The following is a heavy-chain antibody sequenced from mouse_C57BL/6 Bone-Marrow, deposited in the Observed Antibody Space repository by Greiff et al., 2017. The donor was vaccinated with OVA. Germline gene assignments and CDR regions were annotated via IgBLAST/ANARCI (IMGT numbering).Heavy chain of an antibody. D-gene: IGHD1-1*01. CDR1: GYTFTSYW. V-gene: IGHV1-55*01. CDR3: ASPSITTVVAHWYFDV. CDR2: IYPGSGST. J-gene: IGHJ1*03. Sequence: QVQLQQPGAELVKPGASVKMSCKASGYTFTSYWITWVKQRPGQGLEWIGDIYPGSGSTNYNEKFKSKATLTVDTSSSTAYMQLSSLTSEDSAVYYCASPSITTVVAHWYFDVWGTGTTVTVSS.